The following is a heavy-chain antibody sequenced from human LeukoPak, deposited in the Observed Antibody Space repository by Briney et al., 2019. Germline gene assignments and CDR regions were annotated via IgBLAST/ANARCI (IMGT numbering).Heavy chain of an antibody. J-gene: IGHJ5*02. V-gene: IGHV4-59*12. CDR3: ARDPEVGSFDP. Sequence: SETLSLTCNVSGASITDAYWSWLREPPGKGLEWIGYIYYRGGTNYNPSLKSRVAISLDTSKNQFSPKLSSVTAADTAVYYCARDPEVGSFDPWGQGTLVTVSS. D-gene: IGHD1-26*01. CDR2: IYYRGGT. CDR1: GASITDAY.